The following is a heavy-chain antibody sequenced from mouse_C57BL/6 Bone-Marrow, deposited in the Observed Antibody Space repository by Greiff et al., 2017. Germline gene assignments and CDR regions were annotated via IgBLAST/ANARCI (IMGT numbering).Heavy chain of an antibody. J-gene: IGHJ4*01. CDR1: GYTFTGYW. CDR2: ILPGSGST. Sequence: QVQLQQSGAELMKPGASVKLSCKATGYTFTGYWIEWVKQRPGHGLEWIGEILPGSGSTNYTEKFKGKATFTADTSSNTAYMQLSSLTTEDSAIYYCARHYYGSSLLTEAMDYWGQGTSVTVSS. V-gene: IGHV1-9*01. D-gene: IGHD1-1*01. CDR3: ARHYYGSSLLTEAMDY.